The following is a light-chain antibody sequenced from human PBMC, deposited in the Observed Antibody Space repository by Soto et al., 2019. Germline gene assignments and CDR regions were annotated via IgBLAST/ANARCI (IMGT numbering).Light chain of an antibody. J-gene: IGKJ1*01. CDR3: QQYDAYPWT. CDR2: RAS. Sequence: DIQMTQSPSTLSGSVGDRVTITCRASQTISSWLAWYQQKPGKAPKLLIYRASSLEGGVPSRFSGSGSGADFSLTISSLQPDDFATYYCQQYDAYPWTFGQGTKVDIK. V-gene: IGKV1-5*03. CDR1: QTISSW.